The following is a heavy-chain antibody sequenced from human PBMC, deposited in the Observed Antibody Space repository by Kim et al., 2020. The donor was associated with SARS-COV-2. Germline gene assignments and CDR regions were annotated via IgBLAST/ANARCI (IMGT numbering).Heavy chain of an antibody. D-gene: IGHD1-1*01. CDR1: GYSFLGYY. V-gene: IGHV1-46*01. Sequence: ASVKVSCKATGYSFLGYYLHWVRQAPGQGLQWMGRIDPSGGGTHYSQKFQARVSMTRDTATKTVYMELSNLRSEDTAVYYCAREKASTWYFEFWGQGTPVTVSS. J-gene: IGHJ4*02. CDR2: IDPSGGGT. CDR3: AREKASTWYFEF.